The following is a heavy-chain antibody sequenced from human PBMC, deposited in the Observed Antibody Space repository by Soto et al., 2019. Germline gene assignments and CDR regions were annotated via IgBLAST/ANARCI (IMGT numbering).Heavy chain of an antibody. D-gene: IGHD4-17*01. Sequence: QVQLVQSGAEVKKPGSSVKVSCKASGGTSSSYAISWVRQAPGQGLEWMGGIIPIFGTANYAQKFQGRVTITANESTSTAYMELSSLRSEDTAVYYCASPHDYGDYRYFQHWGQGTLVTVSS. J-gene: IGHJ1*01. CDR3: ASPHDYGDYRYFQH. CDR2: IIPIFGTA. CDR1: GGTSSSYA. V-gene: IGHV1-69*12.